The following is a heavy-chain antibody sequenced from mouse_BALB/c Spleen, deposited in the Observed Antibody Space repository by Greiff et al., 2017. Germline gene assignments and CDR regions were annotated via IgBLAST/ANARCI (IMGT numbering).Heavy chain of an antibody. CDR1: GFSLTSYG. Sequence: VHLVESGPDLVAPSQSLSITCTVSGFSLTSYGVHWVRQPPGKGLEWLVVIWSDGSTTYNSALKSSLSISKDNTKSHVLLKINSLQTDDTAMYYCARHDWDGVAYWGQGTLVTVSA. CDR2: IWSDGST. J-gene: IGHJ3*01. CDR3: ARHDWDGVAY. V-gene: IGHV2-6-2*01. D-gene: IGHD4-1*01.